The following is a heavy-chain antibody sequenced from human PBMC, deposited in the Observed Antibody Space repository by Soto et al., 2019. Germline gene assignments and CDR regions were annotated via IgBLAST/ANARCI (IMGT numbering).Heavy chain of an antibody. CDR1: GYTFSNYG. D-gene: IGHD2-2*01. V-gene: IGHV1-18*01. J-gene: IGHJ5*02. CDR2: ISLYSDGT. Sequence: ASVKVSCKTSGYTFSNYGITWVRQAPGQPLEWLGWISLYSDGTNYAQKFQRRVPMTTDTSTTTAYMELRSLRSDDTAVYYCARVVPGAEAWFGPWGQGTLVTVSS. CDR3: ARVVPGAEAWFGP.